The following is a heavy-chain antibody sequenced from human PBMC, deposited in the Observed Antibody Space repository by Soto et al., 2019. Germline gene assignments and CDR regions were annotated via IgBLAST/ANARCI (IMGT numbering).Heavy chain of an antibody. CDR3: AHLVPYNSSWDVGWVDH. D-gene: IGHD1-20*01. Sequence: QITLKESGPTLLEPTQTLTLTCSFSGFSLTSSGVGVGWLRQAPGKALECLGIIYWDGDRRYNPSLRQRLTITKDTSKNQVVLTTTYREPVDTASYYCAHLVPYNSSWDVGWVDHLGQGTLVTVS. J-gene: IGHJ5*02. CDR2: IYWDGDR. CDR1: GFSLTSSGVG. V-gene: IGHV2-5*02.